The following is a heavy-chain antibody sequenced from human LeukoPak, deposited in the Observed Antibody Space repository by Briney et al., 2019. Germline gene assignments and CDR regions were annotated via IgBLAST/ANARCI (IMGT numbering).Heavy chain of an antibody. Sequence: SETLSLTCTVSGGSISSSSYYWGWIRQPPGKGLEWIGSIYYSGSTYYNPSLKSRVTISVDTSKNQFSLKLSSVTAADTAVYYCARRSLRANYYYYYGMDVWGQGTTVAVSS. D-gene: IGHD4-17*01. CDR2: IYYSGST. J-gene: IGHJ6*02. CDR1: GGSISSSSYY. CDR3: ARRSLRANYYYYYGMDV. V-gene: IGHV4-39*01.